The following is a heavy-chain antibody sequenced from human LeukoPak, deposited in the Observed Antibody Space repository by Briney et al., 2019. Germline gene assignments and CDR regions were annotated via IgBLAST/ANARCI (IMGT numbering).Heavy chain of an antibody. Sequence: GGSLRLSCAASGFTFDDYGMSWVRQAPGKGLEWVSGINWNGGSTAYADSVKGRFTISRDNAKNSLYLQMNSLRAEDTALYYCAKDSIWFGELLEGAMDYWGQGTLVTVSS. V-gene: IGHV3-20*04. CDR2: INWNGGST. D-gene: IGHD3-10*01. CDR3: AKDSIWFGELLEGAMDY. J-gene: IGHJ4*02. CDR1: GFTFDDYG.